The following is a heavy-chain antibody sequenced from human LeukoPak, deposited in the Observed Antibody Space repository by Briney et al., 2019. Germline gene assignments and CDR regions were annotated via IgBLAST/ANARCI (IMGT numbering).Heavy chain of an antibody. V-gene: IGHV3-49*04. CDR3: TSDEAEDASY. Sequence: SLRLSCTASGITFGDYAMNWVRQAPGKGLEWVGFIRSKAYGGTTEYAASVKGRFTISRDDSKSIAYLQMNSLKTEDTAVYYCTSDEAEDASYWGQGTLVTVSS. D-gene: IGHD2-8*01. J-gene: IGHJ4*02. CDR1: GITFGDYA. CDR2: IRSKAYGGTT.